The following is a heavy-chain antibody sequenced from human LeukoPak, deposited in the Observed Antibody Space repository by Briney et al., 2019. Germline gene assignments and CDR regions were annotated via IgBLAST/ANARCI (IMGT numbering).Heavy chain of an antibody. CDR3: ASGIAARQIFTGFDY. CDR2: INPSGGST. Sequence: ASVKVSCKASGYTFTSYYMHWVRQAPGQGLEWMGIINPSGGSTSYAQKFQGRVTMTRDTSTSTVYMELSSLRSEDTAVYYCASGIAARQIFTGFDYWGQGTLVTVSS. J-gene: IGHJ4*02. CDR1: GYTFTSYY. V-gene: IGHV1-46*01. D-gene: IGHD6-6*01.